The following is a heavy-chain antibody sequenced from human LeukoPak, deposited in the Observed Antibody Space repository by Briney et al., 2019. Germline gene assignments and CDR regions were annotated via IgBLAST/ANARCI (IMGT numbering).Heavy chain of an antibody. CDR3: ARRYAWIQLWDAFDI. CDR1: GGSISSSSYY. D-gene: IGHD5-18*01. Sequence: SETLSLTCTVSGGSISSSSYYWGWIRQPPGKGLEWIGSIYYSGSTYYNPSLKSRVTISVDTSKNQFSLKLSSVTAADTAVYYCARRYAWIQLWDAFDIWGQGTMVTVSS. CDR2: IYYSGST. J-gene: IGHJ3*02. V-gene: IGHV4-39*07.